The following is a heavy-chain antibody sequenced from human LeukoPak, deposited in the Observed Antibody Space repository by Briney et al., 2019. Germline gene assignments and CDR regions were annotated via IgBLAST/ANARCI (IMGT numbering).Heavy chain of an antibody. J-gene: IGHJ4*02. CDR2: IGYEGGHK. Sequence: GGSLRLSCAASGFTFNNFGMHWVRQAPGKGLEWVSFIGYEGGHKYYADSVKGRFTISKDNSKATWYLQMNSLRPEDTAVYYCAKDLHGGYSSDYWGQGTLVTVFS. V-gene: IGHV3-30*02. CDR3: AKDLHGGYSSDY. D-gene: IGHD4-23*01. CDR1: GFTFNNFG.